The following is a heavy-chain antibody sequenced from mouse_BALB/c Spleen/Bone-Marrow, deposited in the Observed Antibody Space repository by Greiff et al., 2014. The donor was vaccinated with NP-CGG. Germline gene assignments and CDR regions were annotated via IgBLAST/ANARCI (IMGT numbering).Heavy chain of an antibody. J-gene: IGHJ1*01. V-gene: IGHV14-3*02. Sequence: VQLQQSGAELVKPGASVKLSCTASGFNIKDTYMHWVKQRPEQGLEWIGGIDPANGNTKYDPKFQGKATITADTSSNTAYLQLCSLTSEDTAVYYCARWGKLGRGYFDVWGAGTTVTVSS. CDR2: IDPANGNT. CDR1: GFNIKDTY. CDR3: ARWGKLGRGYFDV. D-gene: IGHD4-1*01.